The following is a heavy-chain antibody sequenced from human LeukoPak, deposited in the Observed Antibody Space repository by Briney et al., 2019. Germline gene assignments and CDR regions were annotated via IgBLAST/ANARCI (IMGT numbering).Heavy chain of an antibody. CDR3: ARRRYNWNAIDY. CDR1: GFTFSDFN. V-gene: IGHV3-11*01. D-gene: IGHD1-20*01. CDR2: ISSSGSTI. Sequence: GGSLRLSCAASGFTFSDFNMSWIRQAPGKGLEWVSYISSSGSTIYYADSVKGRFTISRDNAKNSLYLQMNSLRAEDTAVYYCARRRYNWNAIDYWGQGTLVTVPS. J-gene: IGHJ4*02.